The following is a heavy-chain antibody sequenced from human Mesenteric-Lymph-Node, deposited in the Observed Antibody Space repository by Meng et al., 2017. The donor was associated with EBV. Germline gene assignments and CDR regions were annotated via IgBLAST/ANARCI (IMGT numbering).Heavy chain of an antibody. D-gene: IGHD6-19*01. CDR1: GFSLNTYGVG. J-gene: IGHJ4*02. V-gene: IGHV2-5*02. CDR2: IYWDDDK. Sequence: QITLKESGXTLVKXXXTLTLTCXFSGFSLNTYGVGVGWIRQPPGKALEWLALIYWDDDKRFRPSLRSRLTITKDTSKNQVVLAMTNMDPVDTATYYCAHRPPYNSGWAHFDFWGQGSLATVSS. CDR3: AHRPPYNSGWAHFDF.